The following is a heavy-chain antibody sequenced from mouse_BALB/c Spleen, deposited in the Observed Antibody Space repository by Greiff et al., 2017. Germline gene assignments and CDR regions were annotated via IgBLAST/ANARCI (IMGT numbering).Heavy chain of an antibody. CDR3: ARGSYYYGSSHYYAMDY. J-gene: IGHJ4*01. D-gene: IGHD1-1*01. CDR1: GFSLTSYG. V-gene: IGHV2-9*02. Sequence: VQLVESGPGLVAPSQSLSITCTVSGFSLTSYGVHWVRQPPGKGLEWLGVIWAGGSTNYNSALMSRLSIRKDNSKSQVFLKMNSLQTDDTARYYCARGSYYYGSSHYYAMDYWGQGTSVTVSS. CDR2: IWAGGST.